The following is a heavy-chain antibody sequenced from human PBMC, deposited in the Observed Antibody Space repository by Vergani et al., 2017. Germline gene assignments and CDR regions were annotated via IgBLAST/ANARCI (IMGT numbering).Heavy chain of an antibody. CDR2: IWYDGSNK. D-gene: IGHD3-3*01. Sequence: QVQLVESGGGVVQPGRSLRLSCAASGFTFSSYGMHWVRQAPGKGLEWVAVIWYDGSNKYYADSVKGRFTISRDNSKNTLYLQMNSLRAVDTAVYYCARGIESYYDFWSGYSGGYYGMDVWGQGTTVTVSS. J-gene: IGHJ6*02. CDR3: ARGIESYYDFWSGYSGGYYGMDV. CDR1: GFTFSSYG. V-gene: IGHV3-33*01.